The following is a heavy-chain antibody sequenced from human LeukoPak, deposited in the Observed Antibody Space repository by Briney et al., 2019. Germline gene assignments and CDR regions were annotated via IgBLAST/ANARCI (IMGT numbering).Heavy chain of an antibody. J-gene: IGHJ4*02. Sequence: GGSLRLSCAASGFTFSSYGMHWVRQAPGKGLEWVAVIWYDGSNKYYADSVKGRFTISRDNSKNTLYLQMNSLRAEDTAVYYCAKGPLVVVTLFDYWGQGTLVTVSS. V-gene: IGHV3-33*06. CDR2: IWYDGSNK. CDR1: GFTFSSYG. CDR3: AKGPLVVVTLFDY. D-gene: IGHD3-22*01.